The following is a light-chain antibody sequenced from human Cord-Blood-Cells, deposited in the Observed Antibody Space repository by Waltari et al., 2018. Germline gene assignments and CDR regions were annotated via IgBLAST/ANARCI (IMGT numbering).Light chain of an antibody. CDR2: GKN. J-gene: IGLJ3*02. V-gene: IGLV3-19*01. CDR1: SLRSYY. Sequence: SSELTQDPAVSVALGQTVRITCQGDSLRSYYESWYQQKPGQAPVLVIYGKNNRPSGIPDRFSGYISGNTASLTITGAQAEDEADYDCNSRDSSGNHWVFGGGTKLTVL. CDR3: NSRDSSGNHWV.